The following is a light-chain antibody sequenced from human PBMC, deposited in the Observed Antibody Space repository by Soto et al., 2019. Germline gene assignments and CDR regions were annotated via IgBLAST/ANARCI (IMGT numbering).Light chain of an antibody. CDR3: QQANSCPGST. Sequence: AIRMTQSPSSLSASTGDRVTITCRASQGISSYLAWYQQKPGKAPKLLIYAASSMQSGVPSRFSGSGAGTDFTLTISSLLHAEYATYYCQQANSCPGSTFGQGTKVDIK. CDR1: QGISSY. CDR2: AAS. J-gene: IGKJ1*01. V-gene: IGKV1-8*01.